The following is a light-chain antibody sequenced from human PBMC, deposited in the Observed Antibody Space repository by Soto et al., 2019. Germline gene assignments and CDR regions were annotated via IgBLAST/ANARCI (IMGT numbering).Light chain of an antibody. CDR2: DAS. CDR3: QQHSNWPLT. CDR1: QSVSSN. J-gene: IGKJ4*01. Sequence: EIVLIQSPATLSLSPGERATLSCRASQSVSSNLAWYQQNPGQAPRLLIFDASNRATGIPARFSGSGSGTEFTLTISSLEPEDFEVYYCQQHSNWPLTFGGGTKVDIK. V-gene: IGKV3-11*01.